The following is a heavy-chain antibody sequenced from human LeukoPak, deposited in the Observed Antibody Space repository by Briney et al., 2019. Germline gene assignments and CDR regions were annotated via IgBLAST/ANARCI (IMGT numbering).Heavy chain of an antibody. CDR1: GGSISSGGYS. V-gene: IGHV4-30-2*01. CDR3: ARVAISRNDAFDI. CDR2: IYHSGST. J-gene: IGHJ3*02. Sequence: SQTLSLTCAVSGGSISSGGYSWSWIRQPPGKGLEWIGYIYHSGSTYYNPFLKSRVTISVDRSKNQFSLKLSSVTAADTAVYYCARVAISRNDAFDIWGQGTMVTVSS. D-gene: IGHD1-14*01.